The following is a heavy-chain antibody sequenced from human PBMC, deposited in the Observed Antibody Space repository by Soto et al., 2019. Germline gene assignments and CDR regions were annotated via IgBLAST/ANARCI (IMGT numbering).Heavy chain of an antibody. J-gene: IGHJ4*02. V-gene: IGHV3-23*01. Sequence: PGGSLRLSCAASGFTFRNNVLSWVRQAPGKGLDWVSGITGSGRDTYSADSVKGRFTISRDNYKNMVFLQMYSLRAEDTALYYCAKNGLNNSPSAIDSWGPGTLVTVSS. CDR3: AKNGLNNSPSAIDS. D-gene: IGHD2-8*01. CDR1: GFTFRNNV. CDR2: ITGSGRDT.